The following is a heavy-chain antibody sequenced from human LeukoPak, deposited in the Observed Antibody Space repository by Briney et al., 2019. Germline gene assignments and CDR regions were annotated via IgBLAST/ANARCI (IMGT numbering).Heavy chain of an antibody. CDR3: ARGRGLDY. J-gene: IGHJ4*02. CDR2: IKNDGEK. V-gene: IGHV3-7*03. Sequence: GGSLRLSCTASGFTFSYWMTWVRQAPGVGLEWGANIKNDGEKYYVDSVRGRFTISRNNARNSLYLQMNSLRVDDTAVYYCARGRGLDYWGQGTLVTVSS. D-gene: IGHD3-16*01. CDR1: GFTFSYW.